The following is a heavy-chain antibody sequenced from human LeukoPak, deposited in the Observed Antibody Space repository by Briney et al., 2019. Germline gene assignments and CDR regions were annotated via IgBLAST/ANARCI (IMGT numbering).Heavy chain of an antibody. D-gene: IGHD2-21*01. CDR2: ISYDGSNK. Sequence: PGGSLRLSCAASGFTFSSYAMHWVRQAPGRGLEWVAVISYDGSNKYYADSVKGRFTISRDNSKNTLYLQMNSLRAEDTAVYYCARRYPAYCGGDCYSSDYYYYYYMDVWGKGTTVTVSS. CDR1: GFTFSSYA. CDR3: ARRYPAYCGGDCYSSDYYYYYYMDV. V-gene: IGHV3-30-3*01. J-gene: IGHJ6*03.